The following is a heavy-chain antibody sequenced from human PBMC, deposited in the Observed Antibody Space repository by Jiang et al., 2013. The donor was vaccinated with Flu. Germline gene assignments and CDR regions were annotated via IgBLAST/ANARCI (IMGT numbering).Heavy chain of an antibody. CDR1: GGSINSNY. J-gene: IGHJ6*02. D-gene: IGHD2/OR15-2a*01. V-gene: IGHV4-59*01. CDR3: ARSFLKGSPQGGMGV. Sequence: GPGLVKPSETLSLTCNVSGGSINSNYWSWIRQSPGKGLEWIGNIFHSGSANYNPSLESRLTISIDASRNYFSLKLSAVTAADTAVYYCARSFLKGSPQGGMGVWGRGTSVTVSS. CDR2: IFHSGSA.